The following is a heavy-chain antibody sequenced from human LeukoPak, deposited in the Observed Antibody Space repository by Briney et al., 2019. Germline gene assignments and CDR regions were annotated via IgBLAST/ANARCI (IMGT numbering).Heavy chain of an antibody. J-gene: IGHJ4*02. V-gene: IGHV5-51*01. Sequence: ESLKISCKGSGYSFTSYWIGWVRQMPGKGLEWMGIIYPGDSDTRYSPSFQGQVTISADKFISTAYLQWSSLKASDTAMYYCARYYYGSGSYYNVYFDYWGQGTLVTVSS. CDR2: IYPGDSDT. CDR1: GYSFTSYW. D-gene: IGHD3-10*01. CDR3: ARYYYGSGSYYNVYFDY.